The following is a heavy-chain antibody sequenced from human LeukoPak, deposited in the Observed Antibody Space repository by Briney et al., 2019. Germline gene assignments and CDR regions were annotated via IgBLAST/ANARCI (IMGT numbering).Heavy chain of an antibody. D-gene: IGHD1-26*01. Sequence: SETLSLTCTVSGGSISSYYWSWIRQPPGKGLEWIGYIYYSGSTNYNPSLKSRVTISVDTSKNQFSLKLSSVTAADTAVYYCARDQVVGTRRGFDYWGQGTLVTVSS. J-gene: IGHJ4*02. CDR3: ARDQVVGTRRGFDY. CDR2: IYYSGST. V-gene: IGHV4-59*01. CDR1: GGSISSYY.